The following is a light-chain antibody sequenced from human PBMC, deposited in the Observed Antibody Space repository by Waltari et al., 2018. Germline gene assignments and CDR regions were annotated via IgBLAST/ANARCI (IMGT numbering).Light chain of an antibody. V-gene: IGKV3-20*01. CDR1: QTVTSNY. CDR2: GAS. Sequence: DIVLAQSPGTLSLSPGERATLSCRASQTVTSNYLSWYQQKPGQAPRLLIFGASSRATGIPDRFSGSGSGTDFTLTITRLEPEDFAVYYCQQYASSRTFDQGTRVEIK. J-gene: IGKJ1*01. CDR3: QQYASSRT.